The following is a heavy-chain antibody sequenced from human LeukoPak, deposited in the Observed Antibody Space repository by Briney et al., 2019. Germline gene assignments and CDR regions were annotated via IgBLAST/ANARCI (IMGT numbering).Heavy chain of an antibody. CDR1: GFRFTSYY. CDR3: SREAYVRSARDDAFEI. D-gene: IGHD3-10*02. V-gene: IGHV1-46*01. J-gene: IGHJ3*02. CDR2: ITPIGGST. Sequence: SVKVSCKASGFRFTSYYMHWVRQAPGQGLEWVGVITPIGGSTTYAERFQRRVTTTRDTSTGTLYMERSSLISEDTSVYNCSREAYVRSARDDAFEIWGQGTLGTVSS.